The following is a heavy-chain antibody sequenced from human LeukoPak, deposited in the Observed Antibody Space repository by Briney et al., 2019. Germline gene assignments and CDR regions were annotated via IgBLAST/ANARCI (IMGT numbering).Heavy chain of an antibody. D-gene: IGHD2-15*01. J-gene: IGHJ3*02. Sequence: PSETLALTCTVSGGYISRYYWSWIRQPAGKGLDWIGRIYTSGSTNLNPSLKSRVTMSVDTSKNQFSLKLSSVTAADTAVYYCARGKYCSGGSCYGGDAFDIWGQGTMVTVSS. CDR3: ARGKYCSGGSCYGGDAFDI. CDR2: IYTSGST. V-gene: IGHV4-4*07. CDR1: GGYISRYY.